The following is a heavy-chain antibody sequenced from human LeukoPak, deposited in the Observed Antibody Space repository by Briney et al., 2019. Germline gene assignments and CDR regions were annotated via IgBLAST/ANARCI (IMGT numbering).Heavy chain of an antibody. J-gene: IGHJ5*02. D-gene: IGHD3-9*01. CDR2: IYYSGST. V-gene: IGHV4-59*01. CDR1: GGSISSYY. Sequence: PSETLSLTCTVSGGSISSYYWSWIRQPPGKGLEWIGYIYYSGSTNYNPSLKGRVTISVDTSKNQFSLKLSSVTAADTAVYYCARDRGYYDILTGKANWFDPWGQGTLVTVSS. CDR3: ARDRGYYDILTGKANWFDP.